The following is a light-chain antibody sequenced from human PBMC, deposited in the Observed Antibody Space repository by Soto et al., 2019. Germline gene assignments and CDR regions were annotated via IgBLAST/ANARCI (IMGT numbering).Light chain of an antibody. J-gene: IGLJ2*01. CDR3: TLYTSCSVVV. Sequence: QSALTQPPSASGSPGQSVTISCTGTSSDVGKYDYVSWFQHHPGKAPKLIIYEVSKRPSGVPDRFSGSKSGSTASLTVSGLQTEDEADYYCTLYTSCSVVVFGGGTKLTVL. CDR1: SSDVGKYDY. CDR2: EVS. V-gene: IGLV2-8*01.